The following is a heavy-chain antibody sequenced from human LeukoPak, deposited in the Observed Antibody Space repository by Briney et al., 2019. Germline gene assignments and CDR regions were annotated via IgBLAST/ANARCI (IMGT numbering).Heavy chain of an antibody. CDR1: GYSISSGYY. J-gene: IGHJ3*02. Sequence: PSETLSLTCTVSGYSISSGYYWGWIRQPPGKGLEWIGSIYHSGSTYYNPSLKSRVTISVDTSKNQFSLKLSSVTAADTAVYYCAREGGSDIWGQGIMVTVSS. CDR2: IYHSGST. D-gene: IGHD3-16*01. V-gene: IGHV4-38-2*02. CDR3: AREGGSDI.